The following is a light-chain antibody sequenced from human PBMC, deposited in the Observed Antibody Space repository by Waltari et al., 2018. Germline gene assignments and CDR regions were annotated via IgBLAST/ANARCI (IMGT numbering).Light chain of an antibody. V-gene: IGKV3-20*01. CDR3: QHYGTSYT. CDR2: GAS. CDR1: QSVRGTY. J-gene: IGKJ2*01. Sequence: EIVLTQSPGTLSLSPGEGVTLSCRASQSVRGTYLAWYQRKPGQAPRLLIYGASNRATGTPHRFSGSGSGTFFTLTITGLEPEDFAVYYCQHYGTSYTFGQGTKLEI.